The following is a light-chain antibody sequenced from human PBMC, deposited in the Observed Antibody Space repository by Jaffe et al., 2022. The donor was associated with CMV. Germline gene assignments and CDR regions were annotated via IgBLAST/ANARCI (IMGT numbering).Light chain of an antibody. J-gene: IGKJ2*01. Sequence: DIQMTQSPSTLSASVGDRVTITCRASQSISTWLAWYQQKPGKAPKVLIYKASTLETGVPSRFSGSGSGTEFTLTISCLQPDDFATYYCQQYGSHSYTFGQGTNLEI. CDR1: QSISTW. CDR3: QQYGSHSYT. CDR2: KAS. V-gene: IGKV1-5*03.